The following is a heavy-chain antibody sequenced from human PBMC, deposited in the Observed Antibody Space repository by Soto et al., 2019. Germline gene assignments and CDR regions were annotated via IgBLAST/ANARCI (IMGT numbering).Heavy chain of an antibody. Sequence: PGGSLRVSCAASGFTFSSYWMSWVRQAPGKGLEWVANIKQDGSEKYYVDSVKGRFTISRDNAKNSLYLQMNSLRAEDTAVYYCAREMIELLWFGELLPYYYHGMDVWGQGTTVTVSS. CDR2: IKQDGSEK. CDR3: AREMIELLWFGELLPYYYHGMDV. CDR1: GFTFSSYW. D-gene: IGHD3-10*01. V-gene: IGHV3-7*01. J-gene: IGHJ6*02.